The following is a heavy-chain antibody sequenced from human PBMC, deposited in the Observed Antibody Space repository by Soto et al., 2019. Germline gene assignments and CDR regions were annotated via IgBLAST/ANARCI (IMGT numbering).Heavy chain of an antibody. Sequence: QVQLQESGPGLVKPSETLSLTCAVSGASFGTYYWSWIRQPPGKGLEWIGYIFYSGHLKYNPSLRVRLPIAVAQAKNPLSLRLISVTAADQYVYDCAGEGVGYRFDYWGQGTLVTVSA. V-gene: IGHV4-59*01. D-gene: IGHD5-12*01. CDR1: GASFGTYY. J-gene: IGHJ4*02. CDR2: IFYSGHL. CDR3: AGEGVGYRFDY.